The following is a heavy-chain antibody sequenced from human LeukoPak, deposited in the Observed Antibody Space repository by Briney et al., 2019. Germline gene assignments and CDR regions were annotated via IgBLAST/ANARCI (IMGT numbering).Heavy chain of an antibody. Sequence: GGSLRLSCAASGFTFSSYAMSWVRQAPGKGLEWVSGISGSDGSTYYADSVKGRFTISRDNSKNTLYLQMNSLRAEDTAVYYCAKGKDSVAGATNDYWGQGTLVTVSS. V-gene: IGHV3-23*01. D-gene: IGHD6-19*01. CDR1: GFTFSSYA. J-gene: IGHJ4*02. CDR3: AKGKDSVAGATNDY. CDR2: ISGSDGST.